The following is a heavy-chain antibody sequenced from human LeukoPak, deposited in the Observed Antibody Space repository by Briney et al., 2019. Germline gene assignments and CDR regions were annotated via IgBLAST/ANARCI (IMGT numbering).Heavy chain of an antibody. J-gene: IGHJ4*02. CDR2: IYHTGAT. Sequence: SETLSLTCTVSGASISSDYWTWIRQSPGQGLEWIGYIYHTGATTYNPSLKSRVTMSIDTSKKQFSLKLTSVTAADTAVYFCARYGVSGWVIDNWGQGTLVTVSS. V-gene: IGHV4-59*08. CDR3: ARYGVSGWVIDN. CDR1: GASISSDY. D-gene: IGHD6-19*01.